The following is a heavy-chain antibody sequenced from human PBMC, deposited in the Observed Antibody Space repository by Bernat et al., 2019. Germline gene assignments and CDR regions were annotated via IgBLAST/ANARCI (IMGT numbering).Heavy chain of an antibody. CDR2: ISGSGGST. Sequence: EVQLLESGGGLVQPGGSLRLSCAASGFTFSSYAMSWVRQAPGKGLEWVSAISGSGGSTYYEDSGKGRFTIARDNSKNTLYLQLNSLRAEDTAVYYCAKSLLSVVVVAATWFDPWGQGTLVTVSS. D-gene: IGHD2-15*01. CDR1: GFTFSSYA. V-gene: IGHV3-23*01. CDR3: AKSLLSVVVVAATWFDP. J-gene: IGHJ5*02.